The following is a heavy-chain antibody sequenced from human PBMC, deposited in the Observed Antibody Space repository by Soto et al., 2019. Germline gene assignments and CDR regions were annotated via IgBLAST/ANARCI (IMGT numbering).Heavy chain of an antibody. Sequence: ASVKVSCKASGVTFSSYAISWVRQAPGQGLEWMGGIIPIFGTANYAQKFQGRVTITADKSTSTAYMELSSLRSEDTAVYYCASGITMVRGVTYYFDYWGQGTLVTVSS. V-gene: IGHV1-69*06. CDR2: IIPIFGTA. J-gene: IGHJ4*02. D-gene: IGHD3-10*01. CDR3: ASGITMVRGVTYYFDY. CDR1: GVTFSSYA.